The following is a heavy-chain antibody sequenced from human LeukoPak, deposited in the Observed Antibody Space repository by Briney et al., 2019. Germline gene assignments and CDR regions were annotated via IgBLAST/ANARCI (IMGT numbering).Heavy chain of an antibody. D-gene: IGHD3-10*01. Sequence: SETLSLTCTVSGGSISSGGYSWSWIRQPPGKGLEWIGYIYHSGSTYYNPSLKSRVTISVDRSKNQFSLKLSSVTAADTAVYYCAREGKTMVRGVFDYWGQGTLVTVSS. J-gene: IGHJ4*02. CDR2: IYHSGST. V-gene: IGHV4-30-2*01. CDR1: GGSISSGGYS. CDR3: AREGKTMVRGVFDY.